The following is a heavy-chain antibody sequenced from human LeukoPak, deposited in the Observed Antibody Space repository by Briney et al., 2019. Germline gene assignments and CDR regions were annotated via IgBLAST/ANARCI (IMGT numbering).Heavy chain of an antibody. CDR2: ISGSGGST. CDR1: GYSISSGYY. J-gene: IGHJ4*02. V-gene: IGHV3-23*01. Sequence: ETLSLTCTVSGYSISSGYYWGWVRQAPGKGLEWVSAISGSGGSTYYADSVKGRFTISRDNSKNTLYLQMNSLRAEDTAVYYCAKGREITTVVTPFDYWGQGTLVTVSS. D-gene: IGHD4-23*01. CDR3: AKGREITTVVTPFDY.